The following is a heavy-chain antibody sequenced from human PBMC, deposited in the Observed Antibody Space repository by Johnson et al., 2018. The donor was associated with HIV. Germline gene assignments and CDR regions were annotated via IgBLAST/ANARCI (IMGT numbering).Heavy chain of an antibody. J-gene: IGHJ3*01. Sequence: QVRLVESGGGFVKAGGSLRLSCEVSGFIFSKYNMAWIRQAPGKGLEWVAVISYDESKTFYVESVKGRFTISRDNSNNTLYLQMNSLRVEDTAVYYCARALSRFGVSDAFDVWGQGTMVTVSS. CDR1: GFIFSKYN. CDR2: ISYDESKT. CDR3: ARALSRFGVSDAFDV. V-gene: IGHV3-30*14. D-gene: IGHD3-10*01.